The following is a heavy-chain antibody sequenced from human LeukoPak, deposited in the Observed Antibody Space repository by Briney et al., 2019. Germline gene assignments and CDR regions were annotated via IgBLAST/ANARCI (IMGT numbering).Heavy chain of an antibody. CDR3: ARYDYDILTGYPKTDY. CDR2: INPNSGGT. CDR1: GYTFTGYY. V-gene: IGHV1-2*02. J-gene: IGHJ4*02. D-gene: IGHD3-9*01. Sequence: ASVKVSCKASGYTFTGYYMHWVRQAPGQGLKWMGWINPNSGGTNYAQKFQGRVTMTRDTSISTAYMELSRPRSDDTAVYYCARYDYDILTGYPKTDYWGQGTLVTVSS.